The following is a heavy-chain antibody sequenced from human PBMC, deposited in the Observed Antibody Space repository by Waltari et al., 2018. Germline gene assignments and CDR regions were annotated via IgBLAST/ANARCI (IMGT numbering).Heavy chain of an antibody. CDR1: GYSISSGYY. CDR3: AREPSSVAYFDY. CDR2: INHSGST. V-gene: IGHV4-38-2*02. Sequence: QVQLQESGPGLVKPSETLSLTCAVSGYSISSGYYWGWIRQPPGKGLEWIGEINHSGSTNYNPSLKSRVTISVDTSKNQFSLKLSSVTAADTAVYYCAREPSSVAYFDYWGQGTLVTVSS. D-gene: IGHD2-15*01. J-gene: IGHJ4*02.